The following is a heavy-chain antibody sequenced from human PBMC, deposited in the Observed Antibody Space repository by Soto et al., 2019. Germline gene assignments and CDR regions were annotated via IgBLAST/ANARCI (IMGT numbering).Heavy chain of an antibody. CDR1: GYTFTSYY. CDR3: ARLRNWNLPYFDY. V-gene: IGHV1-46*01. D-gene: IGHD1-1*01. CDR2: INPSGGST. Sequence: ASVKVSCKASGYTFTSYYMHWVRQAPGQGLEWMGIINPSGGSTSYAQKFQGRFTISRDNAKNSLYLQMNSLRAEDTAVYYCARLRNWNLPYFDYWGQGTLVTVSS. J-gene: IGHJ4*02.